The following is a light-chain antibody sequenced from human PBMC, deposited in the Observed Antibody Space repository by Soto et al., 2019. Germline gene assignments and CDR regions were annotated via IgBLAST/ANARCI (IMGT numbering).Light chain of an antibody. J-gene: IGLJ2*01. CDR3: CSFAGNSVV. CDR1: SSDIGSFTR. Sequence: QSALTQPASVSGSPGQSITISCTGTSSDIGSFTRVSWYQKYPGKAPTIMIYEGSKRPSGVSNRFSGSKSGNRASLTISGLQAEDEADYYCCSFAGNSVVFGGGTKLTVL. CDR2: EGS. V-gene: IGLV2-23*01.